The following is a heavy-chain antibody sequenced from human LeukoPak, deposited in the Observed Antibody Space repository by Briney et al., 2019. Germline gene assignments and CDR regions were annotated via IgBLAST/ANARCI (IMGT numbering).Heavy chain of an antibody. Sequence: GGSLRLPCAASGFTFTSYGMSWVRQAPGKGLEWVSSISGTGGSPYYADSVKGRFTISRDNSENTVYPQMNSLRAEDTAVYYCAKPSGNYFPFDYWGQGTLVTVSS. D-gene: IGHD2/OR15-2a*01. CDR2: ISGTGGSP. J-gene: IGHJ4*02. V-gene: IGHV3-23*01. CDR3: AKPSGNYFPFDY. CDR1: GFTFTSYG.